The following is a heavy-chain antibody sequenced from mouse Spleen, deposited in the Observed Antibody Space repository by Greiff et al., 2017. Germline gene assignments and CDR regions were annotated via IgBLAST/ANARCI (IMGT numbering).Heavy chain of an antibody. CDR1: GYSFTGYT. CDR3: ASDYYGSSYNYAMDY. V-gene: IGHV1-18*01. Sequence: VQLKQSGPELVKPGASMKISCKASGYSFTGYTMNWVKQSHGKNLEWIGLINPYNGGTSYNQKFKGKATLTVDKSSSTAYMELLSLTSEDSAVYYCASDYYGSSYNYAMDYWGQGTSVTVSS. J-gene: IGHJ4*01. D-gene: IGHD1-1*01. CDR2: INPYNGGT.